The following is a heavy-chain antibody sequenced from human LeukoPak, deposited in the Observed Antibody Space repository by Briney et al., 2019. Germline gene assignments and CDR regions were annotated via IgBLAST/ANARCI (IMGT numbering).Heavy chain of an antibody. CDR3: AKERQTGDYFTSDY. CDR1: GFTFSSYT. CDR2: INNRGSST. J-gene: IGHJ4*02. Sequence: GGSLRLSCAASGFTFSSYTMSWVRQAPGEGLEWLSAINNRGSSTYYAGSVKDRFTISRDNSENTLYLRMNSLTVDDTAVYFCAKERQTGDYFTSDYWGQGTLVTVSS. D-gene: IGHD4-17*01. V-gene: IGHV3-23*01.